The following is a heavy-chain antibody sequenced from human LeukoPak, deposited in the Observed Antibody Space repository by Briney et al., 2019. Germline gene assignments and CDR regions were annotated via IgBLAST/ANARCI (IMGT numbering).Heavy chain of an antibody. D-gene: IGHD1-26*01. J-gene: IGHJ4*02. V-gene: IGHV3-15*01. CDR1: GFTFSNAW. CDR3: TTDRYSGNWFSDY. CDR2: IKSKTDGGTT. Sequence: GGSLRLSCAASGFTFSNAWMSWVRQAPGKGLEWVGRIKSKTDGGTTDYAAPVKGRFTISRDDSKNTLYLQMNSLKTEDTAVYYCTTDRYSGNWFSDYWGQGTLVTVSS.